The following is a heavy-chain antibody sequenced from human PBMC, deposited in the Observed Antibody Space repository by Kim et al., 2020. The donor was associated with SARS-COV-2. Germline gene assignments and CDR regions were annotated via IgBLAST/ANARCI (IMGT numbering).Heavy chain of an antibody. V-gene: IGHV4-39*01. CDR1: GGSISSSSYY. J-gene: IGHJ4*02. CDR3: ARPVPHDFTYYYDSSGYYVLSPVVDD. CDR2: IYYSGST. Sequence: SETLSLTCTVSGGSISSSSYYWGWIRQPPGKGLEWIGSIYYSGSTYYNPSLKSRVTISVDTSKNQFSQKLSSVTAADTAVYYCARPVPHDFTYYYDSSGYYVLSPVVDDWGQGTLVTVSS. D-gene: IGHD3-22*01.